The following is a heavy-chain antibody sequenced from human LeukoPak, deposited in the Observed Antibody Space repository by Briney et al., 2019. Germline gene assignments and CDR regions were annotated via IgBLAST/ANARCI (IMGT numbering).Heavy chain of an antibody. CDR1: GYTFTSYD. Sequence: ASVKVSCRASGYTFTSYDINWVRQATGQGLEWMGWMNPNSGNTGYAQKFQGRVTMTRNTSISTAYMELSSLGSEDTAVYYCARGSVYYDSSGPRGDYWGQGTLVTVSS. J-gene: IGHJ4*02. V-gene: IGHV1-8*01. CDR3: ARGSVYYDSSGPRGDY. D-gene: IGHD3-22*01. CDR2: MNPNSGNT.